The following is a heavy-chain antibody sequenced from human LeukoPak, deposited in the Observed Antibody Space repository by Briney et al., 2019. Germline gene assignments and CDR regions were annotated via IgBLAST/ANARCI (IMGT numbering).Heavy chain of an antibody. CDR3: ARENLKGDHDAFDI. CDR1: GGPISSSSYY. V-gene: IGHV4-39*07. Sequence: PSETLSLTCTVSGGPISSSSYYWGWIRQPPGKGLEWIGSIYYSGSTYYNPSLKSRVTISVDTSKNQFSLKLSSVTAADTAVYYCARENLKGDHDAFDIWGQGTMVTVSS. D-gene: IGHD2-21*02. J-gene: IGHJ3*02. CDR2: IYYSGST.